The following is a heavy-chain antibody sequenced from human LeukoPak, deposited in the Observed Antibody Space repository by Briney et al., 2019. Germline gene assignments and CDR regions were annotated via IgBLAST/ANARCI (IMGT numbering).Heavy chain of an antibody. J-gene: IGHJ5*02. D-gene: IGHD6-13*01. Sequence: PGGSLRLSCAASGFTFSSYGMHWVRQAPGKGLEWVAFIRYDGSNKYYADSVKGRFTISRDNSKNTLYLQMNSLRAEDTAVYYCAKDTGYSSSWYENWFDPWGQGTLVTVSS. V-gene: IGHV3-30*02. CDR3: AKDTGYSSSWYENWFDP. CDR1: GFTFSSYG. CDR2: IRYDGSNK.